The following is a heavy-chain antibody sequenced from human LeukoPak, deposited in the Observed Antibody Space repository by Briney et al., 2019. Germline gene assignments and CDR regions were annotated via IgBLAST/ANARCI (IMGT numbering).Heavy chain of an antibody. V-gene: IGHV3-20*04. CDR1: GFTFDDYG. J-gene: IGHJ3*02. CDR2: INWNGGST. CDR3: ARGRYYYDSSGGAFDI. D-gene: IGHD3-22*01. Sequence: GGSLRLSCAASGFTFDDYGMSWVRQAPGKGLEWVSGINWNGGSTGYADSVKGRFTISRDNAKNSLYLQMNSLRAEDTALYYCARGRYYYDSSGGAFDIWGQGTMVTVSS.